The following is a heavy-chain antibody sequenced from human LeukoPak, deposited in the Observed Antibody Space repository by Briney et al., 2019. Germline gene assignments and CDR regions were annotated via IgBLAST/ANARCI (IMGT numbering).Heavy chain of an antibody. Sequence: GGSLRLSCSASGFTFSSYWMHWVRHAPGKGLVWVSRINSDGSSTSYADCVKGRFPIPREHAKNTLYLQMNCVSAEHTAVYYCARGCPTMAYYWGQGTLVTVSS. D-gene: IGHD3-10*01. CDR3: ARGCPTMAYY. V-gene: IGHV3-74*01. CDR2: INSDGSST. CDR1: GFTFSSYW. J-gene: IGHJ4*02.